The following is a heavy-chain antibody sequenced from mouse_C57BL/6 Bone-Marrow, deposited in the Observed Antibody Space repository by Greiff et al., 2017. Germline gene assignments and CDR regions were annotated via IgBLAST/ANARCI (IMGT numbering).Heavy chain of an antibody. CDR3: ARNSHYYGSRPYWYFDV. Sequence: VQRVESGPGLVAPSQSLSITCTVSGFSLTSYAISWVRQPPGKGLEWLGVIWTGGGTNYNSALKSRLSISKDNSKSQVFLKMNSLQTDDTARYYCARNSHYYGSRPYWYFDVWGTGTTVTVSS. D-gene: IGHD1-1*01. CDR1: GFSLTSYA. V-gene: IGHV2-9-1*01. CDR2: IWTGGGT. J-gene: IGHJ1*03.